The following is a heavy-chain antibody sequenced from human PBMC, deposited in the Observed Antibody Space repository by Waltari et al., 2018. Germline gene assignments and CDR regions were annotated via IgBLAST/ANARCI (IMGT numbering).Heavy chain of an antibody. CDR3: ARGIAADGGGGY. V-gene: IGHV3-48*03. CDR2: IRSTGDTI. CDR1: GFTLRGYE. D-gene: IGHD6-13*01. J-gene: IGHJ4*02. Sequence: EVHLVESGGGLVQPGGSLRLSCAASGFTLRGYEMNWVRQAPGKGVELISYIRSTGDTIYYADSVKGRFTISRDNAKNTLYLQMKRLRADDTALYYCARGIAADGGGGYWGQGILVTVSS.